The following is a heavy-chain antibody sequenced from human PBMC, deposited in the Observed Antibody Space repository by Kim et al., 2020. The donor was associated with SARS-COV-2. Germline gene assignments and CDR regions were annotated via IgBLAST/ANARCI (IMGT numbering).Heavy chain of an antibody. D-gene: IGHD3-10*02. CDR3: ASNYVRHFDL. Sequence: SETLSLTCTVSGGSISSSSYYWGWIRQPPGKGLEWIGSIYYSGSTYYNPSLKSRVTISVDTSKNQFSLKLSSVTAADTAVYYCASNYVRHFDLWGRGTLVTVSS. CDR2: IYYSGST. CDR1: GGSISSSSYY. V-gene: IGHV4-39*01. J-gene: IGHJ2*01.